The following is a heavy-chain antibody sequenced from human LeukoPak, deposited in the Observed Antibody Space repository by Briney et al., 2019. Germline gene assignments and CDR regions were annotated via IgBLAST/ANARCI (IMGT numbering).Heavy chain of an antibody. Sequence: GRSLRLSCAASGFTFSSYGMHWVRQAPGKGLEWVAVIWYDGSNKYYADSVKGRFTISRDNSKNTLYLQMNSLRAEDTAVYYCAKVVAAAGTSDWGQGTLVTVSS. CDR2: IWYDGSNK. V-gene: IGHV3-33*06. CDR1: GFTFSSYG. J-gene: IGHJ4*02. CDR3: AKVVAAAGTSD. D-gene: IGHD6-13*01.